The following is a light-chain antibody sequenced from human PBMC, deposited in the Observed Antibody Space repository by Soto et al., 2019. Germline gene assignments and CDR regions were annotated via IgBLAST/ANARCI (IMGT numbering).Light chain of an antibody. Sequence: EIVMTQSPATLSVSPGERATLSCRASQSVSSNLAWYQQKPGQAPRLLIYDTSTRATGIPARFSGSGSGTEFTLTISSLQSEDFAVYYCQQHNNWPRSTFGPGTKVDIK. J-gene: IGKJ3*01. CDR2: DTS. CDR3: QQHNNWPRST. CDR1: QSVSSN. V-gene: IGKV3-15*01.